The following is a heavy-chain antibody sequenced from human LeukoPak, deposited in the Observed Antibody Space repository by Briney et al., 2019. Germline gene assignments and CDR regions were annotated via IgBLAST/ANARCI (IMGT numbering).Heavy chain of an antibody. CDR1: GGSISSYY. V-gene: IGHV4-59*08. J-gene: IGHJ3*02. CDR2: IYYSGST. D-gene: IGHD3-22*01. Sequence: SETLSLTCTVSGGSISSYYWSWIRQPPGKGLEWIGYIYYSGSTYYNPSLKSRVTISVDTSKNQFSLKLSSVTAADTAVYYCARGIFGSYYDIGYAFDIWGQGTMVTVSS. CDR3: ARGIFGSYYDIGYAFDI.